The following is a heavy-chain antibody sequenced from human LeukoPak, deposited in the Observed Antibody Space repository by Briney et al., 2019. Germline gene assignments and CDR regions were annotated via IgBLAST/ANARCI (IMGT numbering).Heavy chain of an antibody. D-gene: IGHD6-19*01. Sequence: GGSLRLSCAASGFSVSSKYMSWVRQPAGKGLEWVLVIYSGGTTFYADSVKGRFTISRDNSKNTLYLQMNSLRPDDTAVYYCTKLKGWYGDGYFDYWGPGILVTVSS. CDR3: TKLKGWYGDGYFDY. CDR2: IYSGGTT. CDR1: GFSVSSKY. V-gene: IGHV3-53*01. J-gene: IGHJ4*02.